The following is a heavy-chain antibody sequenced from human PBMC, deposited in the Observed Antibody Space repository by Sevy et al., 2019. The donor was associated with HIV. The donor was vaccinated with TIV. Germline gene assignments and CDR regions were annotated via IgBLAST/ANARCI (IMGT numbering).Heavy chain of an antibody. CDR3: ARVGAYCGGDCYSHQPNYYYYGMDV. CDR2: IKQDGSEK. J-gene: IGHJ6*02. CDR1: GFTFSSYW. Sequence: LSLTCAASGFTFSSYWMSWVRQAPGKGLEWVANIKQDGSEKYYVDSVKGRFTISRDNAKNSLYLQMNSLRAEDTAVYYCARVGAYCGGDCYSHQPNYYYYGMDVWGQGTTVTVSS. D-gene: IGHD2-21*02. V-gene: IGHV3-7*01.